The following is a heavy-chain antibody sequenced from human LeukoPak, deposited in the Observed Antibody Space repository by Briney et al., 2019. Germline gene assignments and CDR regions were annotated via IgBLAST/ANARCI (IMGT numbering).Heavy chain of an antibody. D-gene: IGHD1-26*01. V-gene: IGHV3-30-3*01. J-gene: IGHJ4*02. CDR3: ARDPHSGSYEIDY. CDR1: GFTFSTCA. Sequence: GGSLRLSCAASGFTFSTCAMHWVRQAPDMGLEWLAMISFDGNNINHADSVKGRFTISRDNSKNTLYLQMNSLRPEDTALYYCARDPHSGSYEIDYWGQGTLVTVSS. CDR2: ISFDGNNI.